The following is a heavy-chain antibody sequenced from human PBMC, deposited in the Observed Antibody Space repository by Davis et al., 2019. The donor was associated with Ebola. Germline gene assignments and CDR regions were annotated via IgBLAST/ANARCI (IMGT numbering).Heavy chain of an antibody. CDR3: AREAAGLGY. CDR1: GFTFSSYS. Sequence: PGGSLRLSCAASGFTFSSYSMNWVRQAPGKGLEWVSYISSSSSYTNYADSVKGRFTISRDNAKNSLYLQMNSLRAEDTAVYYCAREAAGLGYWGQGTLVTVSS. J-gene: IGHJ4*02. CDR2: ISSSSSYT. V-gene: IGHV3-21*05.